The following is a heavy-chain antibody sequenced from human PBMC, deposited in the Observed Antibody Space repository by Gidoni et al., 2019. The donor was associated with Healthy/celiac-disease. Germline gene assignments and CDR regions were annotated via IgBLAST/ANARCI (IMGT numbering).Heavy chain of an antibody. Sequence: QVQLQESGPGLVKPSETLSLTCTVSGGSISSYYWSWIRQPAGKGLEWIGRIYTSGSTNYNPSLKSRVTMSVDTSKNQFSLKLSSVTAADTAVYYCARDRYCSGGSCLRSVWFDPWGQGTLVTVSS. CDR3: ARDRYCSGGSCLRSVWFDP. J-gene: IGHJ5*02. CDR2: IYTSGST. V-gene: IGHV4-4*07. D-gene: IGHD2-15*01. CDR1: GGSISSYY.